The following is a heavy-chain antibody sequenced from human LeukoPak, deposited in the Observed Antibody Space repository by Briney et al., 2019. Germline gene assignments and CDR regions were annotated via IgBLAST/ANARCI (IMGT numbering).Heavy chain of an antibody. J-gene: IGHJ2*01. V-gene: IGHV4-34*01. D-gene: IGHD2-15*01. CDR1: GGSISSYY. CDR2: INHSGST. Sequence: SETLSLTCTVSGGSISSYYWSWIRQPPGKGLEWIGEINHSGSTNYNPSLKSRVTISVDTSKNQFSLKLSSVTAADTAVYYCARWRLRNWYFDLWGRGTLVTVSS. CDR3: ARWRLRNWYFDL.